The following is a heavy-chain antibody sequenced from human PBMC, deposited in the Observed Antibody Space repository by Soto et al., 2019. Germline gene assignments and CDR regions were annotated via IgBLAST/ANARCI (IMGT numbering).Heavy chain of an antibody. J-gene: IGHJ6*02. CDR2: VHFYNGKT. D-gene: IGHD1-1*01. Sequence: QGLLVQSEAEVKKPGASVRVSCKATDYSFISNGISCVRQAPGQGIEWLGRVHFYNGKTEYTQNIQGRVNVTADKSTITASLELRSLRSDHTAVYYCARDKSIPTTGVAHLHYYGFDVWGQGTMVTVSS. CDR1: DYSFISNG. CDR3: ARDKSIPTTGVAHLHYYGFDV. V-gene: IGHV1-18*04.